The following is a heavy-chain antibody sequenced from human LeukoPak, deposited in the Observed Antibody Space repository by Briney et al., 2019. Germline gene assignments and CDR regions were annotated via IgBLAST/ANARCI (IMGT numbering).Heavy chain of an antibody. Sequence: PSETLSLTCTVSGGSISSGDYYWSWIRQPPGKGLEWIRYIYYSGSTYYNPSLKSRVTISVDTSKNQFSLKLSSVTAADTAVYYCARDAWVASRAGGYVIWGQGTLVTVSS. CDR3: ARDAWVASRAGGYVI. CDR1: GGSISSGDYY. D-gene: IGHD5-12*01. V-gene: IGHV4-30-4*08. CDR2: IYYSGST. J-gene: IGHJ4*02.